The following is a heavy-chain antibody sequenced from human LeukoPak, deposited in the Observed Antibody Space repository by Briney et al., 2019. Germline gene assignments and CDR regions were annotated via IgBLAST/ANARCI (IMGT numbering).Heavy chain of an antibody. CDR3: ARDRRFLEWLEGAFDI. D-gene: IGHD3-3*01. J-gene: IGHJ3*02. V-gene: IGHV3-66*02. CDR1: GFTVSSNY. Sequence: PGGSLRLSCAASGFTVSSNYMSWVCQAPGKGLEWVSVIYSGGSTYYADSVKGRFTISRDNSKNTLYLQMNSLRAEDTAVYYCARDRRFLEWLEGAFDIWGQGTMVTVSS. CDR2: IYSGGST.